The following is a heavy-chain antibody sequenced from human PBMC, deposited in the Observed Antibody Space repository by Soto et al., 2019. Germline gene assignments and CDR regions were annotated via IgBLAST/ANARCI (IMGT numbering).Heavy chain of an antibody. CDR1: GGSIASSLYY. Sequence: SETLSLTCTVSGGSIASSLYYWGWVRQSPGKGLEWIESIYYSGSTHYNPSLKSRVTVSVDTSKNQFSLRLTSVTAADTAVYFCVSHRNYIVVSGSFFDYWSQGTRVTVSS. CDR2: IYYSGST. CDR3: VSHRNYIVVSGSFFDY. J-gene: IGHJ4*02. V-gene: IGHV4-39*01. D-gene: IGHD6-19*01.